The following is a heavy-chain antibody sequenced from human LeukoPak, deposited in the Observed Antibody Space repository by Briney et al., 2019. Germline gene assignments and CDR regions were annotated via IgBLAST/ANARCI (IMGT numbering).Heavy chain of an antibody. V-gene: IGHV1-3*01. J-gene: IGHJ4*02. CDR2: INAGNGNT. D-gene: IGHD3-10*01. CDR3: ARDRNTKGLWFGELLDY. CDR1: GYTFTSYA. Sequence: GASVKVSCKASGYTFTSYAMHWVRQAPGQRLEWMGWINAGNGNTKYSQKFQGRVTITRDTSASTAYMELSSLRSEDTAVYYCARDRNTKGLWFGELLDYWGQGTLVTVSS.